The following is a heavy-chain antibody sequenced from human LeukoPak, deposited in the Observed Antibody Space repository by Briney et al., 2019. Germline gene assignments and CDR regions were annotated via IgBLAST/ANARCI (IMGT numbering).Heavy chain of an antibody. CDR2: INPNSGGT. CDR3: ARDAYGDYLDAFDI. V-gene: IGHV1-2*02. J-gene: IGHJ3*02. Sequence: AXVKVSCKASGYTFSGYYIHWVGQARGQGLEGMGWINPNSGGTNYEKKFQGRVTMTRDTSNRTAYMEMSRLRCDDTAVYYCARDAYGDYLDAFDIWGQGTMVTVSS. CDR1: GYTFSGYY. D-gene: IGHD4-17*01.